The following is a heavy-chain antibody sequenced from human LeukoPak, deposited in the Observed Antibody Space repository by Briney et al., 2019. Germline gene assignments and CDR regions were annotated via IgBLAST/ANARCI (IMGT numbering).Heavy chain of an antibody. D-gene: IGHD1-26*01. CDR3: AKEYSGSFSPFPSYFDY. J-gene: IGHJ4*02. CDR2: ISGSGGRT. V-gene: IGHV3-23*01. CDR1: GFTFDDYA. Sequence: PGRSLRLSCAASGFTFDDYAMNWVRQAPGKGLEWVSDISGSGGRTYYADSVKGRFTISRDNSKNTLYLQMNSLRAEDTAIYYCAKEYSGSFSPFPSYFDYWGQGTLVTVSS.